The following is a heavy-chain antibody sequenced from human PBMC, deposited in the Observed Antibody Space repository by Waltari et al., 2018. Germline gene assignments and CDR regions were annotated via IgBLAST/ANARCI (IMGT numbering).Heavy chain of an antibody. CDR3: ARASKGRLGPDNWFDP. V-gene: IGHV1-69*02. CDR1: GGTFSSST. CDR2: IIPILGIA. J-gene: IGHJ5*02. D-gene: IGHD1-26*01. Sequence: QVQLVQSGAEVKKPGSSVKVSCKASGGTFSSSTISRVRQAPGQGLEWMGRIIPILGIANYAQKFQGRVTITADKSTSTAYMELSSLRSEDTAVYYCARASKGRLGPDNWFDPWGQGTLVTVSS.